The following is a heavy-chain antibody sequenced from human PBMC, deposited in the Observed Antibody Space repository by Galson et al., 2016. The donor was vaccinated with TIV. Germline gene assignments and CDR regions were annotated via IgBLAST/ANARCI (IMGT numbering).Heavy chain of an antibody. Sequence: SETLSLTCAVYGGSFSGYFWSWIRQSPGGGLEWIGEINHSGTTRYSPSPKSRVTISLDMAKNQLSLKVTSVTAADTAGYYCARGPRLRTSFFEDISKTFDYWGQGARVTVSS. CDR1: GGSFSGYF. CDR2: INHSGTT. D-gene: IGHD3-3*01. J-gene: IGHJ4*02. CDR3: ARGPRLRTSFFEDISKTFDY. V-gene: IGHV4-34*01.